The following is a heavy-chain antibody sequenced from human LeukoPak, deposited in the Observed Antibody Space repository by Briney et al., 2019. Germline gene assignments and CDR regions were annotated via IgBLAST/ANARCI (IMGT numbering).Heavy chain of an antibody. CDR3: ARDRSSGWDDY. CDR2: INQDGSEK. V-gene: IGHV3-7*01. CDR1: GFTFSSYW. Sequence: GGSLRLSCAVSGFTFSSYWMSWVRQAPGEGLEWVANINQDGSEKYYVDSVKGRFTISTDNAKNSLYLQMNSLRAEDTAVYYCARDRSSGWDDYWGQGTLVTVSS. J-gene: IGHJ4*02. D-gene: IGHD6-19*01.